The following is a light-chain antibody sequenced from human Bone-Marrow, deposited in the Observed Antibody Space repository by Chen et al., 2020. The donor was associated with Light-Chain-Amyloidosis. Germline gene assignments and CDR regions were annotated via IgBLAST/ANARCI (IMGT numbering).Light chain of an antibody. Sequence: SYVLTQPSSVSVAPGPTATTACGGNNIGSTSLHRYHQPPGQAPLRVVYDDSDRPSGIPERLSGANSGNTATLTISRAEAGDEADYYCQVWDRGSDRPVFGGGTKLTVL. CDR1: NIGSTS. CDR3: QVWDRGSDRPV. CDR2: DDS. J-gene: IGLJ3*02. V-gene: IGLV3-21*02.